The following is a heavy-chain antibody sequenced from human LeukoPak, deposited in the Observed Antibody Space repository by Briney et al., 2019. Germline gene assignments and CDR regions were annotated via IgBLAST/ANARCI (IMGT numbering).Heavy chain of an antibody. D-gene: IGHD6-13*01. CDR1: GGSISSSNW. V-gene: IGHV4-4*02. CDR3: ARHHIEQQSYNWFDP. CDR2: IYHSGST. J-gene: IGHJ5*02. Sequence: PSGTLSLTCAVSGGSISSSNWWSWVRQPPGKGLEWIGEIYHSGSTNYNPSLKSRVTISVDKSKNQFSLKLSSVTAADTAVYYCARHHIEQQSYNWFDPWGQGTLVTVSS.